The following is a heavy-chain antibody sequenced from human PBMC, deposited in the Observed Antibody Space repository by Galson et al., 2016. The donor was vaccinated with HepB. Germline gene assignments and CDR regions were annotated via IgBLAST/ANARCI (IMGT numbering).Heavy chain of an antibody. CDR2: INQAGNEK. CDR1: GLTFSSFW. D-gene: IGHD3-22*01. CDR3: ARAYHYTLDY. V-gene: IGHV3-7*04. Sequence: SLRIACAASGLTFSSFWMTWVRQAPGKGLEWVANINQAGNEKQHLDSVRGRFTISRDNAKNSLYLQINSLRAEDTAVYYCARAYHYTLDYWGQGTLVTVSS. J-gene: IGHJ4*02.